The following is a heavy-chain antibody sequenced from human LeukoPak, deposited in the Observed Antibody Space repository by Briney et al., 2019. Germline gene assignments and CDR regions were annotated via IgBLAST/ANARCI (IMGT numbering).Heavy chain of an antibody. CDR3: ARDLITIATPYFDY. Sequence: ASVKVSCKASGYTFTSYYMHWVRQAPGQGLEWMGWINCNSGGTKYSQNFQGRVTMTRDTSISTVYMELSSLRSDDTAAYYCARDLITIATPYFDYWGQGTLVTVSS. D-gene: IGHD2-21*01. CDR2: INCNSGGT. V-gene: IGHV1-2*02. CDR1: GYTFTSYY. J-gene: IGHJ4*02.